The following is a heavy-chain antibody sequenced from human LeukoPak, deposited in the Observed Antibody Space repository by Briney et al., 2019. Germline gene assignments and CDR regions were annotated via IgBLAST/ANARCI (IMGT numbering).Heavy chain of an antibody. Sequence: GESLKISCKGSGNRFTTYWIGWVRQMPGKGLEWVANIKQDGSEKYYVDSVKGRFTISRDNAKNSLYLQMNSLRAEDTALYYCAKALVVPGYFDLWGRGTLVTVSS. CDR1: GNRFTTYW. V-gene: IGHV3-7*05. CDR3: AKALVVPGYFDL. J-gene: IGHJ2*01. CDR2: IKQDGSEK. D-gene: IGHD2-2*01.